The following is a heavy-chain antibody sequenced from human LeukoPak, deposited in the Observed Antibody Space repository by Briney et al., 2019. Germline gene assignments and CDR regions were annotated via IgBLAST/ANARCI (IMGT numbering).Heavy chain of an antibody. CDR1: GYTFTSYD. CDR3: ARDRGSLDAFDI. V-gene: IGHV1-8*03. CDR2: MNPNSGNT. Sequence: ASVKVSCKASGYTFTSYDINWVRQATGQGLEWMGWMNPNSGNTGYAQKFQGRITITRNTSIRTAYMELSSLRSEDTAVYYCARDRGSLDAFDIWGQGTMVTVSS. D-gene: IGHD1-26*01. J-gene: IGHJ3*02.